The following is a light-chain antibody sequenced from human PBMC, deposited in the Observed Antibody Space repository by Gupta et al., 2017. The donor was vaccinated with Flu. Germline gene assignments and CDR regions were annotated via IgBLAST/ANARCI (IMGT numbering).Light chain of an antibody. J-gene: IGLJ2*01. V-gene: IGLV1-40*01. CDR1: SSNIGAGYD. CDR3: QTDDVNPRGPI. Sequence: QPVLTQPSAVSGAPGQRATIGCPVSSSNIGAGYDVHWHQQSPGAVPNLIIFDSSSRPAGVHDCISGSKSGTSASLTFTGLQADDEADYYCQTDDVNPRGPILGGGTKLTVL. CDR2: DSS.